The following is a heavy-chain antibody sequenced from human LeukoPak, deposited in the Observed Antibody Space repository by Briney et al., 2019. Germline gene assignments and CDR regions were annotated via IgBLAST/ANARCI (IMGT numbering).Heavy chain of an antibody. CDR1: GGSVSDYY. CDR3: ARGYCSGGSCSDY. CDR2: IYHTGST. D-gene: IGHD2-15*01. J-gene: IGHJ4*02. V-gene: IGHV4-59*02. Sequence: SETLSLTCTISGGSVSDYYWSWIRQSPGKGLEWIGYIYHTGSTSYNPSLKSRVTISVDTSKNQFSLKLSSVTAADTAVYYCARGYCSGGSCSDYWGQGTLVTVSS.